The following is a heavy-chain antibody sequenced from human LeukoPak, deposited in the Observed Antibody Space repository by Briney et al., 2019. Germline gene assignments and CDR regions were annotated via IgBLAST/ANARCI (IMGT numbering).Heavy chain of an antibody. V-gene: IGHV3-30-3*01. Sequence: GGSLRPSCAASGFTFSSYAMHWVRQAPGKGLEWVAVISYDGSNKYYADSVKGRFTISRDNSKNTLYLQMNSLRAEDTAVYYCARDPALKWELSDYWGQGTLVTASS. CDR2: ISYDGSNK. CDR3: ARDPALKWELSDY. J-gene: IGHJ4*02. D-gene: IGHD1-26*01. CDR1: GFTFSSYA.